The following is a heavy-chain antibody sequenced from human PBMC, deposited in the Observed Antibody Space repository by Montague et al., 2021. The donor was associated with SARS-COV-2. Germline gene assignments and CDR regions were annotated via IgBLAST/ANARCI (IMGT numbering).Heavy chain of an antibody. CDR1: GFTFGAYA. J-gene: IGHJ6*02. V-gene: IGHV3-9*01. D-gene: IGHD6-25*01. Sequence: SLRLSCAASGFTFGAYALHWVRQAPGKGLEWVSAISWNSGYIDYAGSVXGRFTISRDNDKNSLYLEMNSLSAEDTALYYCAKGAAKTFYYNGMDVWGQGTTVTVSS. CDR3: AKGAAKTFYYNGMDV. CDR2: ISWNSGYI.